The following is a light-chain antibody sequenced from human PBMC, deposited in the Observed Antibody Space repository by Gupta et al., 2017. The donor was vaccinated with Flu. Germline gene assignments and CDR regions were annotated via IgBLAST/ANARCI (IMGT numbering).Light chain of an antibody. J-gene: IGKJ3*01. CDR2: DAS. V-gene: IGKV3-15*01. CDR3: QQYNSWPFT. CDR1: HSVRND. Sequence: ENVMTQFPATLSVSPGESATLSCRASHSVRNDLAWYQHKPGQAPRLLIYDASTRATGIPARFSGSGSGTEFTLTISGLQSEDLAVYYCQQYNSWPFTFGPGTKVDIK.